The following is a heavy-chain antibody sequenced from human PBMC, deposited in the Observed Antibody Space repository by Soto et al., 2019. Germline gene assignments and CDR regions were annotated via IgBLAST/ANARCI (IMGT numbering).Heavy chain of an antibody. CDR1: GYTFTSYY. V-gene: IGHV1-46*01. Sequence: ASVKVSCKASGYTFTSYYIHWVRQAPGQGLEWMGIINPSGGSTSYAQKFQGRVTMTRDTSTSTVYMELSSLRSEDTAVYYCARSYYYDSSGYPLDFDYWGQGTLVTVSS. CDR3: ARSYYYDSSGYPLDFDY. CDR2: INPSGGST. D-gene: IGHD3-22*01. J-gene: IGHJ4*02.